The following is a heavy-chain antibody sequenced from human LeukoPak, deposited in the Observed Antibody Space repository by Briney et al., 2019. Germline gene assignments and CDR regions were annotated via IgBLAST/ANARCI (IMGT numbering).Heavy chain of an antibody. Sequence: PGGSLRLSCAASGFTFSSYSMNWVRQAPGKGLEWVSYISSSSSTIYYADSVKGRFTISRDNAKNSLYLQMNSLRAEDTAVYYCAKVLAAAAGNDAFDIWGQGTMVTVSS. CDR2: ISSSSSTI. J-gene: IGHJ3*02. CDR1: GFTFSSYS. V-gene: IGHV3-48*04. CDR3: AKVLAAAAGNDAFDI. D-gene: IGHD6-13*01.